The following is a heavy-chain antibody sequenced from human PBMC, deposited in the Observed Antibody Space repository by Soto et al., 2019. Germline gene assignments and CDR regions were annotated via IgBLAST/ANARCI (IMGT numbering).Heavy chain of an antibody. Sequence: SVKVSCKASGGTFSSYAISWVRQAPGQRLEWMGGIIPIFGTANYAQKFQGRVTITADESTSTAYMELSSLRSEDTAVYYCARTRTIFGHHNLFDPWGQGTLVTVSS. V-gene: IGHV1-69*13. CDR3: ARTRTIFGHHNLFDP. CDR2: IIPIFGTA. D-gene: IGHD3-3*01. CDR1: GGTFSSYA. J-gene: IGHJ5*02.